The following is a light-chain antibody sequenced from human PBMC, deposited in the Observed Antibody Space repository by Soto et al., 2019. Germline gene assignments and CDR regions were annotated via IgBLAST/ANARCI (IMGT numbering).Light chain of an antibody. CDR3: QSYDISLSAVV. CDR2: ANI. J-gene: IGLJ2*01. V-gene: IGLV1-40*01. CDR1: SSNIGSYT. Sequence: QSVLTQPPSASGTPGQRVTISCSGSSSNIGSYTVNWYQLLPGTAPKLLIYANINRPSGVPDRFSASKSGTSASLAITGLQAEDEADYYCQSYDISLSAVVFGGGTQLTVL.